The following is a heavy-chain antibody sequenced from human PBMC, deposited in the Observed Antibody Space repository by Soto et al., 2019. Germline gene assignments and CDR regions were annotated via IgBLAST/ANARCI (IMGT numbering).Heavy chain of an antibody. CDR3: ARRGYGGNEGYFDH. D-gene: IGHD2-15*01. J-gene: IGHJ4*02. V-gene: IGHV5-51*01. Sequence: LGESLKISCKGSGYSITTYWIGWVRQMPGKGLEWMGIIFPGDSDIRYSPSFQGQVTMSADKSISTAYLQWSSLKASDTAMYYCARRGYGGNEGYFDHWGQGTLVTVSS. CDR1: GYSITTYW. CDR2: IFPGDSDI.